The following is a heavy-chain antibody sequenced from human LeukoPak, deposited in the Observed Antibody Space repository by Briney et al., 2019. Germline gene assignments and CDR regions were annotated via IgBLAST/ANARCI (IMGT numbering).Heavy chain of an antibody. J-gene: IGHJ4*02. CDR2: IYYSGST. V-gene: IGHV4-31*03. Sequence: SQTLSLTCTVSGGSISSGGYYWSWIRQHPGKGLEWIGYIYYSGSTYYNPSLKSRVTISVHTSKNQFSLKLSSVTAADTAVYYCAREGLERGLNFFDYWGQGTLVTVSS. D-gene: IGHD5-24*01. CDR1: GGSISSGGYY. CDR3: AREGLERGLNFFDY.